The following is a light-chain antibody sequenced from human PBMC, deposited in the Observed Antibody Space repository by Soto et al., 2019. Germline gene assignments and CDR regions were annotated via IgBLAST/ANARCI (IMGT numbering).Light chain of an antibody. CDR3: CSYACSSAFPFV. CDR2: EVS. J-gene: IGLJ1*01. CDR1: SSDVGSYDL. V-gene: IGLV2-23*02. Sequence: QSALTQPASVSGSPEQSITISCTGTSSDVGSYDLVSWYQQYPGKAPKLMIYEVSERPSGVSNRFSGSKSGNTASLTISGLLAEDEADYYCCSYACSSAFPFVFGTGTKVTVL.